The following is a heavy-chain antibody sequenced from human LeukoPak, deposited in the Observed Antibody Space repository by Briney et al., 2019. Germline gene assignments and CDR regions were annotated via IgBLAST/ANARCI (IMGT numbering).Heavy chain of an antibody. V-gene: IGHV3-23*01. J-gene: IGHJ4*02. CDR2: ISGSGGST. CDR1: GFTFSSYA. Sequence: GGSLRLSCAASGFTFSSYAMSWVRQAPGKGLEWVSAISGSGGSTYYADSVKGRFTISRDNSKNTLYLQMNSLRAEDTAVYYCARDNGHRGELMDYWGQGTLVTVSS. D-gene: IGHD3-10*01. CDR3: ARDNGHRGELMDY.